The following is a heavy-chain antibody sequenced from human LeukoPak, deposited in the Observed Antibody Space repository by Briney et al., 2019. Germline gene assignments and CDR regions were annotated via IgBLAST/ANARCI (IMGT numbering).Heavy chain of an antibody. D-gene: IGHD2-21*02. V-gene: IGHV4-59*01. J-gene: IGHJ6*02. CDR2: TYYSGTT. CDR3: ARGCGGDCPYYYYYGMDV. Sequence: SETLSLTCTVSGGSFSSYYWNWIRQPPGKGLEWIGYTYYSGTTNYNPSLKSRVTISLDTSKTQFSLKLSSVSAADTAIYYCARGCGGDCPYYYYYGMDVWGQGTTVTVSS. CDR1: GGSFSSYY.